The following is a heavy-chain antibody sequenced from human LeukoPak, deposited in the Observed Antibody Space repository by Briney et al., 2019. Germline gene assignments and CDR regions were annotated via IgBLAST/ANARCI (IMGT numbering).Heavy chain of an antibody. D-gene: IGHD2-8*01. V-gene: IGHV3-11*01. CDR2: ISGSGSDI. CDR1: GFGFSNSY. J-gene: IGHJ4*01. CDR3: STDPRLLIY. Sequence: PGGSLRLSCVVSGFGFSNSYMTWIRQTPGKGLEWLAYISGSGSDIYYADSVKGRFTISRDNAKNSLYLQMNCLRPDDTALYYCSTDPRLLIYWGHGTLVTVSS.